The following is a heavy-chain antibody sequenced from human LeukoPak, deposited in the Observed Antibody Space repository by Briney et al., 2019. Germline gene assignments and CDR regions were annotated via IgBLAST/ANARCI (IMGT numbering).Heavy chain of an antibody. CDR3: AKDPASSGLNWFDP. V-gene: IGHV3-23*01. J-gene: IGHJ5*02. CDR2: IDGSGGRT. CDR1: GFTFSNYA. D-gene: IGHD6-19*01. Sequence: GGSLRLSCAASGFTFSNYAMSWVRQAPGKGLEWVSVIDGSGGRTYYVDSVKGRFTISRDNSKNTLYLQMNSLRAEDTAVYYCAKDPASSGLNWFDPWGQGTLVTVSS.